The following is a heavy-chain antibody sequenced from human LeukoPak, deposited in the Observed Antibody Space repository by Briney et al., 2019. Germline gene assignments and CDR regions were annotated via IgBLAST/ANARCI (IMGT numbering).Heavy chain of an antibody. J-gene: IGHJ6*02. D-gene: IGHD2-2*02. V-gene: IGHV3-30-3*01. CDR3: ARVYCSSTSCYSYYGMGV. CDR1: GFTFSSYA. Sequence: PGGSLRLSCAASGFTFSSYAMHWVRQAPGKGLEWVAVISYDGSNKYYADSVKGRFTISRDNSKNTLYLQMNSLRAEDTAVYYCARVYCSSTSCYSYYGMGVWGQGTTVTVSS. CDR2: ISYDGSNK.